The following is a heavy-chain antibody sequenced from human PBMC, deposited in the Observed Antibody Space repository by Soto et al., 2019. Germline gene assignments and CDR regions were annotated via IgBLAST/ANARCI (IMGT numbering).Heavy chain of an antibody. Sequence: ASVKVSCKVSGYTLTELSMHWVRQAPGKGLEWMGGFDPEDGETIYAQKFQGRVTMTEDTSTDTAYMELSSLRSEDTAVYYCATLTTVTTFYYYYYDMAVWGKGTTVPVSS. D-gene: IGHD4-17*01. CDR3: ATLTTVTTFYYYYYDMAV. J-gene: IGHJ6*03. V-gene: IGHV1-24*01. CDR2: FDPEDGET. CDR1: GYTLTELS.